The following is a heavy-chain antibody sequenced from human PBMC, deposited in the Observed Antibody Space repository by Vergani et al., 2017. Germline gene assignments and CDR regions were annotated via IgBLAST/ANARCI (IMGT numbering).Heavy chain of an antibody. J-gene: IGHJ6*03. CDR2: ISNDGSNK. D-gene: IGHD3-10*01. Sequence: GQLVESGGGVVQPGRSLRLSCAAPGFAFKYYGMHWVCEAPGKGLEWVAFISNDGSNKYYTDSVKGRFTISRDNSKNTLYLQMNSLRAEDTVVYYCAKGEDGSGSSLRYYYYYMGVWGKGTTVTVSS. V-gene: IGHV3-30*18. CDR1: GFAFKYYG. CDR3: AKGEDGSGSSLRYYYYYMGV.